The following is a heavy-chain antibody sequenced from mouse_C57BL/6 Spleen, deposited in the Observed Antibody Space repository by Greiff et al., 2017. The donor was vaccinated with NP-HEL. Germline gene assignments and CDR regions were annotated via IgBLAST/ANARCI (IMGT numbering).Heavy chain of an antibody. CDR1: GYTFTSYW. Sequence: QVQLQQPGAELVMPGASVKLSCKASGYTFTSYWMHWVKQRPGQGLEWIGEIDPSDSYTNYNQKFKGKSTLTVDKSSSSAYRQLSSLTSEDSAVYYCARGNPSYWYFDVWGTGTTVTVSS. V-gene: IGHV1-69*01. CDR2: IDPSDSYT. D-gene: IGHD2-1*01. CDR3: ARGNPSYWYFDV. J-gene: IGHJ1*03.